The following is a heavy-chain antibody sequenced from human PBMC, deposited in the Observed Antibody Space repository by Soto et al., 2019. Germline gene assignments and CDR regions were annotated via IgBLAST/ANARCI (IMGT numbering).Heavy chain of an antibody. CDR1: GGSISSGGYS. D-gene: IGHD4-17*01. CDR2: IYHSGST. J-gene: IGHJ3*02. V-gene: IGHV4-30-2*01. Sequence: SETLSLTCAVSGGSISSGGYSWSWIRQPPGKGLEWIGYIYHSGSTYYNPSLKSRVTISVDRSKNQFSLKLSSVTAADTAVYYCARVGATVDAFDIWGQGTMVTV. CDR3: ARVGATVDAFDI.